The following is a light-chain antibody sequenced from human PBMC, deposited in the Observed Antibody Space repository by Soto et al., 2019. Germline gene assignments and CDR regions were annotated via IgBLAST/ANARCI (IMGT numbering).Light chain of an antibody. Sequence: QSALTQPASVSGSPGQSITISCTGTSGDIGSYNRVSCYQRHPGKAPKLIIYEVTDRPSGVSNRFSGSKSGNTASLTISGLQAEDEAEYYCSSYTNINTRACVFGTGTKVTVL. CDR3: SSYTNINTRACV. CDR2: EVT. CDR1: SGDIGSYNR. V-gene: IGLV2-14*01. J-gene: IGLJ1*01.